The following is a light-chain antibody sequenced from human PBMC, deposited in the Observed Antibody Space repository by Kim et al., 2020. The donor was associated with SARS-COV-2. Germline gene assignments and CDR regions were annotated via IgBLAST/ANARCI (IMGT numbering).Light chain of an antibody. Sequence: EIVLTQSPATLSLSPGERATLSCRASQSVSSYLAWYQQRPGQAPRLLIYDASKKATGIPARFSGSGSATDFTLTIASLEPEDFAVYYCQQRSNWPLTFGGGTKVDIK. J-gene: IGKJ4*01. CDR1: QSVSSY. CDR3: QQRSNWPLT. CDR2: DAS. V-gene: IGKV3-11*01.